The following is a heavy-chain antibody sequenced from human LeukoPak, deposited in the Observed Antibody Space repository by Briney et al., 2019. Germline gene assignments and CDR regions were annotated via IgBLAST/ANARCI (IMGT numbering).Heavy chain of an antibody. CDR3: ARGGRGYSYGVDY. Sequence: SETLSLTCTVSGGSISNFYWSWLRQPPGKELEWIGYIYHSGSTNYNPSLNSRVTISVDTSKNQFSLKLSSVTAADTAVYYCARGGRGYSYGVDYWGQGTLVTVSS. CDR1: GGSISNFY. CDR2: IYHSGST. D-gene: IGHD5-18*01. V-gene: IGHV4-59*01. J-gene: IGHJ4*02.